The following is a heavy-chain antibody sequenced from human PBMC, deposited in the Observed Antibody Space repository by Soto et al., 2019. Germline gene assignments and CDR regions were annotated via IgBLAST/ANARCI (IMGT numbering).Heavy chain of an antibody. CDR2: IYPTDSDT. J-gene: IGHJ4*02. Sequence: PGESLKISCRGSGFRFTSYFIAWVRQVPGKGLEWMGIIYPTDSDTTYSPSFQGQVTISVDKSINTAYLQWNSLKASDTAMYYCARGVHYWGQGTLVTVSS. CDR1: GFRFTSYF. V-gene: IGHV5-51*01. CDR3: ARGVHY. D-gene: IGHD2-8*01.